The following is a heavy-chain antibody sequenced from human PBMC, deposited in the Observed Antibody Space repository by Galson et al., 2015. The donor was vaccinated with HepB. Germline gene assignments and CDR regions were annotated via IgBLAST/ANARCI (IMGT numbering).Heavy chain of an antibody. CDR3: ARVFGPFVYSSGWYYFDY. V-gene: IGHV4-34*01. CDR2: INHSGST. J-gene: IGHJ4*02. Sequence: ETLSLTCAVYGGSFSGYYWSWIRQPPGKGLEWIGEINHSGSTNYNPSLKSRVTISVDTSKNQFSLKLSSVTAADTAVYYCARVFGPFVYSSGWYYFDYWGQGTLVTVSS. CDR1: GGSFSGYY. D-gene: IGHD6-19*01.